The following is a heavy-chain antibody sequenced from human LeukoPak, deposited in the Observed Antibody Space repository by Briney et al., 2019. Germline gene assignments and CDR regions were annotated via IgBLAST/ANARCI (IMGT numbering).Heavy chain of an antibody. CDR3: ARPVLRYFDWLPNGMDV. CDR2: IYYSGST. J-gene: IGHJ6*02. Sequence: SETLSLTCTVSGGSISSSSYYWGWIRQPPGKGLEWIESIYYSGSTYYNPSLKSRVTISVDTSKNQFSLKLSSVTAADTAVYYCARPVLRYFDWLPNGMDVWGQGTTVTVSS. D-gene: IGHD3-9*01. V-gene: IGHV4-39*01. CDR1: GGSISSSSYY.